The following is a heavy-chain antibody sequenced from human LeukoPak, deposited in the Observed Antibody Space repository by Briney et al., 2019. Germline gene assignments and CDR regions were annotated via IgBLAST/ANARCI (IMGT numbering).Heavy chain of an antibody. D-gene: IGHD3-10*01. J-gene: IGHJ4*02. CDR3: ARGAYYYGSGSYYNVWYFDY. CDR1: GDSISSSIYY. V-gene: IGHV4-39*07. CDR2: LSYSGKT. Sequence: SETLSLTCTVSGDSISSSIYYWGWIRQPPGKGLEWIGSLSYSGKTYYSPSLKSRVTISVDTSKNQFSLKLSSVTAADTAVYYCARGAYYYGSGSYYNVWYFDYWGQGTLVTVSS.